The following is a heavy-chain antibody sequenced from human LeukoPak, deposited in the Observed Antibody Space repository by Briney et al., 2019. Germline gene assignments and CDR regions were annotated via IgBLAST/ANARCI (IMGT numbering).Heavy chain of an antibody. CDR3: ARGGSYLSAFDI. CDR1: RFTFSSYT. Sequence: GGSLRLSCAASRFTFSSYTMNWVRQAPGKGLEWVAAISASGGSTYYADSVKGRFIISRDNSKNTLYLQMNSLRAEDTAVYYCARGGSYLSAFDIWGQGTMVTVSS. D-gene: IGHD1-26*01. J-gene: IGHJ3*02. V-gene: IGHV3-23*01. CDR2: ISASGGST.